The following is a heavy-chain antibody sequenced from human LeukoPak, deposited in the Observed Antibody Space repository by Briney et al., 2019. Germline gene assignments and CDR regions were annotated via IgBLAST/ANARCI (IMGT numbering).Heavy chain of an antibody. V-gene: IGHV1-2*02. Sequence: GASVKVSCKASGYTFTGFYMHWVRQAPGQGLDWMGWINPKSGGTNSAQKFQGRVTMTRDTSITTVYMELSSLRSDDTAVYYCARGRYSGSYYVDYWGQGTLVTVSS. CDR2: INPKSGGT. J-gene: IGHJ4*02. CDR3: ARGRYSGSYYVDY. D-gene: IGHD1-26*01. CDR1: GYTFTGFY.